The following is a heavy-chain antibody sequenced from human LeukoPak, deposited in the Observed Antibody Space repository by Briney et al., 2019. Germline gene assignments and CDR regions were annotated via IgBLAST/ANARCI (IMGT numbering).Heavy chain of an antibody. V-gene: IGHV3-74*01. J-gene: IGHJ4*02. CDR3: ARASTTVPNLLDH. CDR1: GFTFSIYW. Sequence: QPGGSLRLSCAPSGFTFSIYWVHWVPQAPGRGLLWVARIKGDGSSTIYADSVKGRFTISRDNSKNTLYLQTSSLRAEDTAVYYCARASTTVPNLLDHWGRGTLVTVSS. CDR2: IKGDGSST. D-gene: IGHD4-17*01.